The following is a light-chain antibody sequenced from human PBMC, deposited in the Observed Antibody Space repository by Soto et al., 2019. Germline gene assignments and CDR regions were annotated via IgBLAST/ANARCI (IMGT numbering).Light chain of an antibody. CDR1: QGISSY. J-gene: IGKJ3*01. CDR2: AAS. V-gene: IGKV1-9*01. CDR3: QEYHSPPFT. Sequence: IQLTQSPSSLSASVGDRVTITCRASQGISSYLAWYQQKPGKAPKLLIYAASTLQSGVPSRFSGSGSGTDFTLTISSLQPEDVATYYCQEYHSPPFTFGPGTKVDIK.